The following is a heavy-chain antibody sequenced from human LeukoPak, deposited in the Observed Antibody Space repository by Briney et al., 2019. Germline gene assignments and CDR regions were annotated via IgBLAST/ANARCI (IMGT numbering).Heavy chain of an antibody. V-gene: IGHV1-24*01. J-gene: IGHJ4*02. CDR1: GYTLTELS. CDR3: ARSSKPDY. Sequence: ASVKVSCKVSGYTLTELSMHWVRQAPGKGLEWMGRFDPEDGETIYAQKFQGRVTMTRDTSISTAYMELSRLRSDDTAVYYCARSSKPDYWGQGTLVTVSS. D-gene: IGHD2-2*01. CDR2: FDPEDGET.